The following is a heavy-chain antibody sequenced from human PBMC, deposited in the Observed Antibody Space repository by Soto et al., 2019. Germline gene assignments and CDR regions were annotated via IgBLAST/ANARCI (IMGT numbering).Heavy chain of an antibody. CDR1: GGSICSYY. Sequence: PSQTLSLTCTVYGGSICSYYWSWIRQPPGKGLEWIGYIYYRGSTNYNPSLKSRVTISVDTSKNQFSLKLSSVTAADTAVYYCARSISLNQNAPDSYYYYMDVWGKGTT. CDR3: ARSISLNQNAPDSYYYYMDV. D-gene: IGHD3-22*01. CDR2: IYYRGST. J-gene: IGHJ6*03. V-gene: IGHV4-59*01.